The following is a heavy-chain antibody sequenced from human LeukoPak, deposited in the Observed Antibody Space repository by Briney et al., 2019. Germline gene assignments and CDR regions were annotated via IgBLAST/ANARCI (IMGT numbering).Heavy chain of an antibody. V-gene: IGHV3-74*01. CDR3: ARARGVWGSYLHTPSGY. Sequence: GGSLRLSCAASGFTFSSFWMHGVRQAPGKGLVWVSRINSDGSSTSYADSVKGRFTISRDNAKNTLYLQLNTLRAEDTAVYYCARARGVWGSYLHTPSGYWGQGTLVTVSS. CDR1: GFTFSSFW. D-gene: IGHD3-16*02. CDR2: INSDGSST. J-gene: IGHJ4*02.